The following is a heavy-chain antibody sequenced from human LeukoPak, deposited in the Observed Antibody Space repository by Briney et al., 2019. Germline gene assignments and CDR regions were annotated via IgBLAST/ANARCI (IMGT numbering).Heavy chain of an antibody. CDR2: IYSGGST. D-gene: IGHD1-26*01. Sequence: GGSLRLSCAASGFTVSSNYMSWVRQAPGKGLEWVSVIYSGGSTYYADSMKGRFTISRDNSKNTLYLQMNSLRAEDTAVYYCARYSGSYYYGLDVWGQGTTVTVS. V-gene: IGHV3-53*01. CDR3: ARYSGSYYYGLDV. CDR1: GFTVSSNY. J-gene: IGHJ6*02.